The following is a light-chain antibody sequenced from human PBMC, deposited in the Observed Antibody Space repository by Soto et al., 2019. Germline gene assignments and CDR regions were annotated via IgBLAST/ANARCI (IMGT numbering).Light chain of an antibody. Sequence: SYELTQPPSVSVAPGQTASITCGGNNIGSKSVHWYQQKPGQAPVLVVYDDRDRPSGIPERFSGSNSGNTATLTISRVEAGDEAHYYCQVWDSSSDPVVFGGGTKLTVL. J-gene: IGLJ2*01. CDR3: QVWDSSSDPVV. CDR2: DDR. V-gene: IGLV3-21*02. CDR1: NIGSKS.